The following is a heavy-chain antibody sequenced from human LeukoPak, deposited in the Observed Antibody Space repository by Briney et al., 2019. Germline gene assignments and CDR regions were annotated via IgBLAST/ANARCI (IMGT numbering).Heavy chain of an antibody. J-gene: IGHJ4*02. CDR3: ARARYNNGLDY. CDR1: GFTFSSYW. D-gene: IGHD1-14*01. CDR2: IKTDGSSI. Sequence: GGSLRLSRTASGFTFSSYWMHWVRQAPGKGLVWVSHIKTDGSSINYADSVKGRFTISRDNAKNTLYLQMNSLRAEDTAVYYCARARYNNGLDYWGQGTLVTASS. V-gene: IGHV3-74*01.